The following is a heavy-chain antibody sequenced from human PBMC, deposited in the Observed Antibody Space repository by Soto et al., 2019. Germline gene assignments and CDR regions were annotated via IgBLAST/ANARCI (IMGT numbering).Heavy chain of an antibody. Sequence: PGGSLRPSCAASGFIFDDYAMIWVRQAPRKGLGWVSGIYWDSGTMVCVYCVKGRFTISRDKAKNSLYLQMNSLRPEDTAFYFCAKGTEYGVVLMSTFDYWGQGTLVTVSS. D-gene: IGHD3-3*01. V-gene: IGHV3-9*01. CDR1: GFIFDDYA. J-gene: IGHJ4*02. CDR2: IYWDSGTM. CDR3: AKGTEYGVVLMSTFDY.